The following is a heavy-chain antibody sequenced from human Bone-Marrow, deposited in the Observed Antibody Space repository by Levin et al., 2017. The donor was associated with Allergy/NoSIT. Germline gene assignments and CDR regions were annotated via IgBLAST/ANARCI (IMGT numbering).Heavy chain of an antibody. V-gene: IGHV3-30*18. CDR3: AKEEGGGFWSGYWNYYYYGMDV. J-gene: IGHJ6*02. Sequence: RSGGSLRLSCAASGFTFSSYGMHWVRQAPGKGLEWVAVISYDGSNKYYADSVKGRFTISRDNSKNTLYLQMNSLRAEDTAVYYCAKEEGGGFWSGYWNYYYYGMDVWGQGTTVTVSS. D-gene: IGHD3-3*01. CDR1: GFTFSSYG. CDR2: ISYDGSNK.